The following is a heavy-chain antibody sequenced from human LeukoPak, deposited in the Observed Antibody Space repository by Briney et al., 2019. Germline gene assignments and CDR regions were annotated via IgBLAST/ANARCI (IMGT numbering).Heavy chain of an antibody. Sequence: ASVKVSCKASGYTFTGYYMHWVRQAPGQGLEWMGRINPNSGGTNYAQKFRGRVTMTRDTSISTAYMELSRLRSDDTAVYYCARAQLDTAMVIPWWSPQSGWFDPWGQGTLVTVSS. CDR3: ARAQLDTAMVIPWWSPQSGWFDP. CDR2: INPNSGGT. J-gene: IGHJ5*02. V-gene: IGHV1-2*06. D-gene: IGHD5-18*01. CDR1: GYTFTGYY.